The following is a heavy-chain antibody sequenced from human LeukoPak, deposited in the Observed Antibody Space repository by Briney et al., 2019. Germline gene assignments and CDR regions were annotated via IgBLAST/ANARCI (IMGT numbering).Heavy chain of an antibody. CDR3: ARDPSRSGSYRFDY. J-gene: IGHJ4*02. CDR2: ISYDGSNK. D-gene: IGHD1-26*01. CDR1: GFTFSSYG. V-gene: IGHV3-30*03. Sequence: PGGSLRLSCAASGFTFSSYGMHWVRQAPGKGLEWVAVISYDGSNKYYADSVKGRVTISRDNSKNTLYLQMNSLRGEDTAVYYCARDPSRSGSYRFDYWGQGTLVTVSS.